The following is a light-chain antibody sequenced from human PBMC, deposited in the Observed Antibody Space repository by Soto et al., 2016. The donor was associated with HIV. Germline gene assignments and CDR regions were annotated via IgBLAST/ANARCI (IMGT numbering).Light chain of an antibody. CDR1: NIGSKS. V-gene: IGLV3-21*03. Sequence: SYELTQPPSVSVAPGKTARITCGGNNIGSKSVHWYQQKPGQAPVLVVYDDRDRPSGIPERFSGSNSGNTATLTISRVEAGDEADYYCQVWDSSSDHPEVVFGGGTKLTV. CDR2: DDR. J-gene: IGLJ2*01. CDR3: QVWDSSSDHPEVV.